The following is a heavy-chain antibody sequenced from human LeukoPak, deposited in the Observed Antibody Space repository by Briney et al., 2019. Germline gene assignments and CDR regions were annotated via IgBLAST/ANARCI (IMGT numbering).Heavy chain of an antibody. CDR3: ARHPSPQLHHFDY. D-gene: IGHD2-2*01. V-gene: IGHV1-46*01. Sequence: ASVKVSCKASGYTFTNYYIHWVRQAPGQALEWMGIINPTGDSTTYAQKFQGRVTMTRDTSTNTVYMELSSLRSDDTAVYYCARHPSPQLHHFDYWGQGTLVTVSS. CDR2: INPTGDST. CDR1: GYTFTNYY. J-gene: IGHJ4*02.